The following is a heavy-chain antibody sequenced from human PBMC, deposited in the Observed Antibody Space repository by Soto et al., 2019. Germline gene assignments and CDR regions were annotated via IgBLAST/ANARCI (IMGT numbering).Heavy chain of an antibody. J-gene: IGHJ6*02. CDR2: TYYKSKWNN. V-gene: IGHV6-1*01. CDR3: TGITWFRGMDD. Sequence: SQTLSLTCVISGDSVSSNSAGWNWIRQSPSRGLEWLGRTYYKSKWNNNYALSVKSRITINPDTAKNQFSLHLYSVPPEDTPVYYCTGITWFRGMDDWGQGTLVTVSS. CDR1: GDSVSSNSAG. D-gene: IGHD3-10*01.